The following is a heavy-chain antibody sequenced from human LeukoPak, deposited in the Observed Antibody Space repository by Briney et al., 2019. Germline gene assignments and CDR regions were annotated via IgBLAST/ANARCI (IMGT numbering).Heavy chain of an antibody. CDR2: IKKDGSEE. V-gene: IGHV3-7*01. CDR1: GFTLNSYL. J-gene: IGHJ3*01. CDR3: ARSNPNRNALDL. D-gene: IGHD1-14*01. Sequence: GGPLRLSCAASGFTLNSYLMSWVRQAPGRGLEWVANIKKDGSEESYLGSVKGRFTVSRDNAKNSLSLQMNSLRGEDTAVYYCARSNPNRNALDLWGQGTMVTISS.